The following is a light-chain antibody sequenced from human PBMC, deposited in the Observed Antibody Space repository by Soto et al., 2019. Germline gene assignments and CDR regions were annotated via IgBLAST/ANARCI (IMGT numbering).Light chain of an antibody. J-gene: IGLJ3*02. V-gene: IGLV2-14*01. CDR2: EVS. Sequence: QSVLTQPASVSGSPGQSITISCTGSSSDVGGYNYVSWYQQHPGKAPKLMIYEVSNRPSGISNRFSGSKSGNTASLTISGLQAEDEADYYCCSYAGSYTWVFGGGTKPTVL. CDR3: CSYAGSYTWV. CDR1: SSDVGGYNY.